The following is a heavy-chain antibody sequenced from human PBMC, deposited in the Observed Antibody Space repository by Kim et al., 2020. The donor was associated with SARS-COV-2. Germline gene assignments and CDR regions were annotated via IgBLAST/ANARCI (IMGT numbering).Heavy chain of an antibody. V-gene: IGHV3-43*01. D-gene: IGHD6-13*01. J-gene: IGHJ4*02. CDR3: AKDINLGYLDY. CDR2: T. Sequence: TCYADSVKCRFTNARDNSKNSLYLQMNSLRTEDTALYYCAKDINLGYLDYWGQGNLVTVSS.